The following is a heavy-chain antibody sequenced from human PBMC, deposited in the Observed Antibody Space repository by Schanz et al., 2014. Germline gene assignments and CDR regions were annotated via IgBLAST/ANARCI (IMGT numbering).Heavy chain of an antibody. CDR2: INSSGGGT. D-gene: IGHD6-6*01. J-gene: IGHJ4*02. Sequence: QVQLVQSGTQVKKPGASVKVSCKASGYTLSAYSLHWVRQAPGQGLEWMGYINSSGGGTSYAQKFQDRLTMTRDASTSTVYMELSSLRSEDTAVYYCARDQSPYTNSSDVRYFDYWGQGSLVTVSS. CDR1: GYTLSAYS. V-gene: IGHV1-46*01. CDR3: ARDQSPYTNSSDVRYFDY.